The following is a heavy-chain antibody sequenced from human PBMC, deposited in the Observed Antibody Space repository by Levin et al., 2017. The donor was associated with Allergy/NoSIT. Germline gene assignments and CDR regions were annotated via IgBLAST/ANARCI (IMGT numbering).Heavy chain of an antibody. CDR2: SGST. CDR3: ATYIVGAGGLGY. D-gene: IGHD6-19*01. Sequence: SETLSLTCSVSGASVSSGSYHWTWIRQPPGKGLEWIGQSGSTNYKSSLKSRTTISVDTSQNQLSLRLISVTAADTAVYYCATYIVGAGGLGYWSQGTLVTVSS. V-gene: IGHV4-61*01. CDR1: GASVSSGSYH. J-gene: IGHJ4*02.